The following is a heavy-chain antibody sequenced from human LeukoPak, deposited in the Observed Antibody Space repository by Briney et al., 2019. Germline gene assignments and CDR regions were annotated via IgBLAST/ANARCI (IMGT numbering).Heavy chain of an antibody. D-gene: IGHD2-15*01. V-gene: IGHV3-30-3*01. CDR2: ISYDGSNK. Sequence: HTGGSLRLSCAASGLTFSSYAMPWVRQAPGKGLEWVAVISYDGSNKYYADSVKGRFTISRDNSKNTLYLQMNSLRAEDTAVYYCARDTPDIVVVVAATKLDYWGQGTLVTVSS. CDR1: GLTFSSYA. J-gene: IGHJ4*02. CDR3: ARDTPDIVVVVAATKLDY.